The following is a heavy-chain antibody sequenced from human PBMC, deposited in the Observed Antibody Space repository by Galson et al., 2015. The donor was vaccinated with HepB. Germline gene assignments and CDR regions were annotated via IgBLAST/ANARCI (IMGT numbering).Heavy chain of an antibody. Sequence: SVKVSCKVSGYTLTELSMHWVRQAPGKGLEWMGGFDPEDGETIYAQKFQGRVTMTEDTSTDTAYMELSSLRSEDTAVYYCATLTVVVAAKGADGWFDPWGQGTLVTVSS. CDR2: FDPEDGET. CDR1: GYTLTELS. J-gene: IGHJ5*02. V-gene: IGHV1-24*01. CDR3: ATLTVVVAAKGADGWFDP. D-gene: IGHD2-15*01.